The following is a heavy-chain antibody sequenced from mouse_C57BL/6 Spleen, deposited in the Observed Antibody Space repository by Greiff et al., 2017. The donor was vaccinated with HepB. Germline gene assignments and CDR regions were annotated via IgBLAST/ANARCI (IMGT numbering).Heavy chain of an antibody. Sequence: EVKLMESGGGLVKPGGSLKLSCAASGFTFSSYAMSWVRQTPEKRLEWVATISDGGSYTYYPDNVKGRFTISRDNAKNNLYLQMSHLKSEDTAMYYCASPLYYGNCPAWFAYWGQGTLVTVSA. CDR3: ASPLYYGNCPAWFAY. J-gene: IGHJ3*01. V-gene: IGHV5-4*03. CDR2: ISDGGSYT. CDR1: GFTFSSYA. D-gene: IGHD2-1*01.